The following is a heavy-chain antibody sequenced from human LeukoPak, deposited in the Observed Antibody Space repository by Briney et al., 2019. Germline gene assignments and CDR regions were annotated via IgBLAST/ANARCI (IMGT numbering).Heavy chain of an antibody. D-gene: IGHD5-18*01. J-gene: IGHJ3*02. CDR2: INHSGST. V-gene: IGHV4-34*01. Sequence: PSETLSLTCAVYGGSFSGYYWSWIRQPPGKGLEWIGEINHSGSTNYNPSLKSRVTISVDTSKNQFSLKLSSVTAADTAVYYCAGGGYSYGYGAFDIWGQGTMVTVSS. CDR1: GGSFSGYY. CDR3: AGGGYSYGYGAFDI.